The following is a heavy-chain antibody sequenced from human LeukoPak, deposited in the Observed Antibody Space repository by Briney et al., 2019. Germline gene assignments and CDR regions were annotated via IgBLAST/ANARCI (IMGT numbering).Heavy chain of an antibody. J-gene: IGHJ5*02. CDR2: ISAYNGNT. V-gene: IGHV1-18*01. CDR1: GYTFTSYG. Sequence: ASVKVSCKASGYTFTSYGISWVRQAPGQGLEWMGWISAYNGNTNYAQKLQGRVTMTTDTSTSTAYMELSSLRSEDTAVYYCATAVIAVAAFDPWGQGTLVTVSS. CDR3: ATAVIAVAAFDP. D-gene: IGHD6-19*01.